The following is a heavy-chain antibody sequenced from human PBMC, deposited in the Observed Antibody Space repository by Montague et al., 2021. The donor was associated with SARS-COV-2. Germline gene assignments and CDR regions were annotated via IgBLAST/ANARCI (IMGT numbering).Heavy chain of an antibody. J-gene: IGHJ4*02. D-gene: IGHD2-2*01. Sequence: CAISGDSVSSNIATWNWIRQSPSRGLEWLGRTYYRSKWYNDYAVSVKSRITIDPDTSKHQFSLHLNSVTPEDTAVYYCARIPVGSKYYFDFWGQGTLATVSS. CDR3: ARIPVGSKYYFDF. CDR2: TYYRSKWYN. CDR1: GDSVSSNIAT. V-gene: IGHV6-1*01.